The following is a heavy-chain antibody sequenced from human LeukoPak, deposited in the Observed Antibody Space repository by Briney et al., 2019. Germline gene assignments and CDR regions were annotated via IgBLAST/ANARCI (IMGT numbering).Heavy chain of an antibody. CDR2: ISGSGGST. V-gene: IGHV3-23*01. CDR3: ARDYDSSGYYYYGMDV. CDR1: RFTFSSYA. J-gene: IGHJ6*02. Sequence: GGSLRLSCAASRFTFSSYAMSWVRQAPGKGLEWDSAISGSGGSTYYADSVKGRFTISRDNSKNTLYLQMNSLRAEDTAVYYCARDYDSSGYYYYGMDVWGQGTTVTVSS. D-gene: IGHD3-22*01.